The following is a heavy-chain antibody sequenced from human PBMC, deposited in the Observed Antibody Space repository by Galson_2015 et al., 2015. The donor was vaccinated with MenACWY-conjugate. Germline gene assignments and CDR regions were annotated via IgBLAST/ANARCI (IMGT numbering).Heavy chain of an antibody. CDR3: AKTYCSRTNCREPNWYVDL. V-gene: IGHV3-23*01. Sequence: SLRLSCAASGFIFSSYAMSWVRQAPGKGLEWVSAMSGSGGSRNYADSVKGRFTISRDNSKNTLYLQMNSLRAEDAAVYYCAKTYCSRTNCREPNWYVDLWGRATLVTVSS. CDR1: GFIFSSYA. D-gene: IGHD2-2*01. J-gene: IGHJ2*01. CDR2: MSGSGGSR.